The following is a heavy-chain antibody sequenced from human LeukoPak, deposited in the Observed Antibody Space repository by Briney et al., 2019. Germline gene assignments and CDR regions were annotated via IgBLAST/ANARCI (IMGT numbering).Heavy chain of an antibody. V-gene: IGHV4-59*01. D-gene: IGHD1-26*01. J-gene: IGHJ4*02. Sequence: SETLSLTCTASSGSISTYYWSWIRQPPGERLEWIGFIHYTGSTNYNPSLKSRVTISVDTSKNQFSLKLNSVTAADTAVYFCARSSGSRYYIDYWGQGTLVTVSS. CDR1: SGSISTYY. CDR2: IHYTGST. CDR3: ARSSGSRYYIDY.